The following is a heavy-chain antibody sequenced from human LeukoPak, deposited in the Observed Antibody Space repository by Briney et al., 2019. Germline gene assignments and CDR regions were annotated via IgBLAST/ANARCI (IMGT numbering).Heavy chain of an antibody. CDR1: GYTFTGYY. J-gene: IGHJ5*02. CDR2: INPNSGGT. Sequence: ASVKLSCKASGYTFTGYYMHWVRQAPGQGLEWMGWINPNSGGTNYAQKFQGRVTMTRDTSISTAYMELSRLRSDDTAVYYCARGRGGYGDGWFDPWGQGTLVTVSS. V-gene: IGHV1-2*02. D-gene: IGHD4-17*01. CDR3: ARGRGGYGDGWFDP.